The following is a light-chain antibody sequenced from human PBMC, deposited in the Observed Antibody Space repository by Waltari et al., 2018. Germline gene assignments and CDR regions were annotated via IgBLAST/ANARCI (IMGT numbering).Light chain of an antibody. Sequence: DIQLTQSPSSLSASVGDRVTITCRLSQGISSYLNWYRQKPGKVPKLLIYSASNLQSGVPSRFSGSGSGTDFTLTISSLEPEDFAVYYCQQRSNWFLTFGGGTKVEIK. J-gene: IGKJ4*01. V-gene: IGKV1-27*01. CDR3: QQRSNWFLT. CDR1: QGISSY. CDR2: SAS.